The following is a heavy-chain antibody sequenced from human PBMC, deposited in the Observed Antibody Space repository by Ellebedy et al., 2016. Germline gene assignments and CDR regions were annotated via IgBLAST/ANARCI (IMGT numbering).Heavy chain of an antibody. V-gene: IGHV3-9*01. CDR2: ISWNSGSI. D-gene: IGHD6-19*01. CDR1: GFTFSSYW. CDR3: AKSPNSGPSTGSFQH. J-gene: IGHJ1*01. Sequence: SLKISCAASGFTFSSYWMSWVRQAPGKGLEWVSGISWNSGSIGYADSVKGRFTISRDNAKNSLYLQMNSLRAEDTALYYCAKSPNSGPSTGSFQHWGQGTLVTVSS.